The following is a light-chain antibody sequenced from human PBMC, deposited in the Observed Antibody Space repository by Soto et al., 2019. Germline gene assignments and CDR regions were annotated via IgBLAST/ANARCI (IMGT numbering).Light chain of an antibody. V-gene: IGKV1-39*01. CDR2: AAS. Sequence: DIQMTQSPSTLSASVGDRVTITCRSSQSITTYVNWYQQKLGKAPTLLIYAASSLQSGVPSRFSGSGSGTDFPLTISSLQPQDFATYFCQQCYSSPRTFGPGTKVE. CDR3: QQCYSSPRT. CDR1: QSITTY. J-gene: IGKJ1*01.